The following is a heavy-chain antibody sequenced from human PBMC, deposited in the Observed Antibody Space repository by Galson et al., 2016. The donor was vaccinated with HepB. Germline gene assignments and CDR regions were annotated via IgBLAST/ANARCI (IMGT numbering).Heavy chain of an antibody. CDR2: IKADGSEK. D-gene: IGHD1-1*01. V-gene: IGHV3-7*01. J-gene: IGHJ4*02. Sequence: SLRLSCAASGFMFRYYWMSWVRQAPGKGLEWVANIKADGSEKYYVDSVKGRFTTSRDNAQNSVYLQMNSLRAEDTALYYCARDLAWKYYFDYWGQGAVVTVSS. CDR3: ARDLAWKYYFDY. CDR1: GFMFRYYW.